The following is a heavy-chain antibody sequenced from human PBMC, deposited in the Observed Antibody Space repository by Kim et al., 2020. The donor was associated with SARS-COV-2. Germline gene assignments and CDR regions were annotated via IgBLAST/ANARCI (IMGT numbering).Heavy chain of an antibody. D-gene: IGHD6-13*01. Sequence: GGSLRLSCTASGFTFGDYAMSWFRQAPGKGLEWVGFIRSKAYGGTTEYAASVKGRFTISRDDSKSIAYLQMNSLKTEDTAVYYCTRDSSSWHNWFDPWGQGTLVTVSS. CDR2: IRSKAYGGTT. CDR1: GFTFGDYA. CDR3: TRDSSSWHNWFDP. J-gene: IGHJ5*02. V-gene: IGHV3-49*03.